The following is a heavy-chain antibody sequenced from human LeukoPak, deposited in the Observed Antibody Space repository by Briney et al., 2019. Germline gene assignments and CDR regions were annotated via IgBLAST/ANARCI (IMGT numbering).Heavy chain of an antibody. V-gene: IGHV4-59*01. CDR2: IYYSGST. J-gene: IGHJ4*02. CDR1: GGSISSYY. CDR3: ASLWYPWTLDY. D-gene: IGHD3/OR15-3a*01. Sequence: SETLSLTCTVSGGSISSYYWSWIRQPPGKGLEWIGYIYYSGSTNYNPSLKSRVTISVDTSKNQFSLKLSSVTAADTAVYYCASLWYPWTLDYWGQGTLVTDSS.